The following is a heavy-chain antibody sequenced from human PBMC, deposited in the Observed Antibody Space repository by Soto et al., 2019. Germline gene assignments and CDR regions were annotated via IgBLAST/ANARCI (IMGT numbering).Heavy chain of an antibody. J-gene: IGHJ4*02. CDR1: GGSISSGYYY. Sequence: PSETLSLTCSVSGGSISSGYYYWSWIRQPPGKGLEWIGNIYYSGNTYYNPSLKSRLIISIDTSKNQFSLKVSSVTAADTAVYYCAGHLRYFDYWGQGTLVTVSS. V-gene: IGHV4-30-4*01. CDR2: IYYSGNT. D-gene: IGHD3-9*01. CDR3: AGHLRYFDY.